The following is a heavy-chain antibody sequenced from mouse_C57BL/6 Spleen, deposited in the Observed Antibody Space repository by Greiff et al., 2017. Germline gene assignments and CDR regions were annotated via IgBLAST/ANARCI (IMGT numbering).Heavy chain of an antibody. CDR2: IYPRSGNT. Sequence: VKLVESGAELARPGASVKLSCKASGYTFTSYGISWVKQRTGQGLEWIGEIYPRSGNTYYNEKFKGKATLTADKSSSTAYMELRSLTSEDSAVYFCALTTYYAMDYWGQGTSVTVSS. J-gene: IGHJ4*01. V-gene: IGHV1-81*01. CDR3: ALTTYYAMDY. CDR1: GYTFTSYG. D-gene: IGHD4-1*01.